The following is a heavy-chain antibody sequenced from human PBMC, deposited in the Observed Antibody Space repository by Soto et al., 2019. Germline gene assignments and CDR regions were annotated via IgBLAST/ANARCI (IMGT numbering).Heavy chain of an antibody. Sequence: GGSLRLSCAASGFTFSSYERNWVRQAPGKGLEWVSYISSSGSTIYYAYSVKGRFTISRDNAKNSLYLQMNSLRAEDTAVYYCARRPDYDILTGYSWTFDYWGQGTLVTVSS. CDR1: GFTFSSYE. CDR2: ISSSGSTI. V-gene: IGHV3-48*03. CDR3: ARRPDYDILTGYSWTFDY. D-gene: IGHD3-9*01. J-gene: IGHJ4*02.